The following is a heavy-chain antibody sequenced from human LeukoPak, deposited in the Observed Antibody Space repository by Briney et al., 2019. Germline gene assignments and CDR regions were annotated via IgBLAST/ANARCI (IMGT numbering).Heavy chain of an antibody. D-gene: IGHD3-9*01. V-gene: IGHV4-39*07. CDR3: ARIGPPYYDILTGSYLFDL. CDR1: GGSISSSSHY. J-gene: IGHJ2*01. Sequence: SETLSLTCSVSGGSISSSSHYWGWIRQSPGKGLEWIGSIYYSGSTNYNPSLKSRVTISVDTSKNQFSLKLSSVTAADTAVYYCARIGPPYYDILTGSYLFDLWGRGTLVTVSS. CDR2: IYYSGST.